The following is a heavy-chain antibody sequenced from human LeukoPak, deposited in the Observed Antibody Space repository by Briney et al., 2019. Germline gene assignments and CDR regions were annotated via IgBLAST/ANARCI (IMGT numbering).Heavy chain of an antibody. Sequence: PGRSLRLSCAASGFTFSSYGMHWVRQAPGKGLEWVAVIWYDGSNKYYADSVKGRFTISRDNSKNTLYLQMNSLRAEDTAVYYCARDRSPNDYGGNDVDYWGQGTLVTVSS. V-gene: IGHV3-33*01. CDR2: IWYDGSNK. D-gene: IGHD4-23*01. CDR3: ARDRSPNDYGGNDVDY. J-gene: IGHJ4*02. CDR1: GFTFSSYG.